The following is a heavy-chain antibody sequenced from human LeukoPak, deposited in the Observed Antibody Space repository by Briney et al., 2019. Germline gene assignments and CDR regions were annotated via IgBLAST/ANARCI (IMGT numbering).Heavy chain of an antibody. Sequence: SETLSLTCTVSGGSISSSSYYWGWIRQPPGRGLEWIGSIYYSGSTYYNPSLKSRVTISVDTSKNQFSLKLSSVTAADTAVYYCARHRMYYYDSSGRGVADAFDIWGQGTMVTVSS. CDR3: ARHRMYYYDSSGRGVADAFDI. CDR1: GGSISSSSYY. J-gene: IGHJ3*02. CDR2: IYYSGST. D-gene: IGHD3-22*01. V-gene: IGHV4-39*01.